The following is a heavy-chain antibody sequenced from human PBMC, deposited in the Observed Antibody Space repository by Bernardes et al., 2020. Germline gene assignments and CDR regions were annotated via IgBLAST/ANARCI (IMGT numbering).Heavy chain of an antibody. Sequence: VKVSCKASGYTSTGYYMHWVRQAPGQGLEWMGRINPNSGGTTYAQKFQGRVTMTRDTSISTAYMELSRLRSDDTAVYYCARVSVYHGSGTFDPWGQGTLVTVSS. D-gene: IGHD3-10*01. V-gene: IGHV1-2*06. CDR3: ARVSVYHGSGTFDP. J-gene: IGHJ5*02. CDR1: GYTSTGYY. CDR2: INPNSGGT.